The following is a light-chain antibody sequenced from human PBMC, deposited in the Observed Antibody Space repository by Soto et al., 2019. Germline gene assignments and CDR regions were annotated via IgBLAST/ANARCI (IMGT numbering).Light chain of an antibody. CDR2: EVV. Sequence: QSALTQPPSASGSPGQSVAISCTGTSSDVGGYNYVSWYQQHPGKAPKLIIYEVVKRPSGVPDRFSGSKSSNTASLTVSGLQPEDEADYYCSSHGGSGVFGGGTKLTVL. J-gene: IGLJ3*02. CDR1: SSDVGGYNY. CDR3: SSHGGSGV. V-gene: IGLV2-8*01.